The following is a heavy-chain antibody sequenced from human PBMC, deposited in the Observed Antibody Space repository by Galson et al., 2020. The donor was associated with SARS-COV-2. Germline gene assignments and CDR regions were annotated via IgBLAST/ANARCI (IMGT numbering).Heavy chain of an antibody. Sequence: GGSLRLSCAASGFTFSSYGMHWVRQAPGKGLEWVAVISYDGSNKYYTDSVKGRFTISRDNSKSTLFLQMNSLRAEDTAVYYCARCPNYYYMDVWGKGTTVTVSS. CDR3: ARCPNYYYMDV. CDR1: GFTFSSYG. J-gene: IGHJ6*03. V-gene: IGHV3-30*03. CDR2: ISYDGSNK.